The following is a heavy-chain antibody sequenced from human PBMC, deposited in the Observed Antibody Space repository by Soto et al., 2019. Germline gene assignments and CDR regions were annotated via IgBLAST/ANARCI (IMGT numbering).Heavy chain of an antibody. Sequence: QVHLLESGPGLVEPSGTLSLTCTVSGGSISSRNRWSWVRQSPGKGLEWIGEVSHSGSTNSNPSLKGRGTISLDKSNNQFSLNLESMTAADAAVYFCANTRGLGLMDAWGKGTTVVVSS. V-gene: IGHV4-4*02. D-gene: IGHD2-2*01. CDR3: ANTRGLGLMDA. CDR2: VSHSGST. J-gene: IGHJ6*03. CDR1: GGSISSRNR.